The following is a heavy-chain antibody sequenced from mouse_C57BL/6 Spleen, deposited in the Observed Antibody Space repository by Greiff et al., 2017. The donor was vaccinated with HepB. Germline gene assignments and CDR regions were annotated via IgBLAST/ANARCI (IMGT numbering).Heavy chain of an antibody. V-gene: IGHV5-9-1*02. CDR1: GFTFSSYA. CDR2: ISSGGDYI. Sequence: EVQGVESGEGLVKPGGSLKLSCAASGFTFSSYAMSWVRQTPEKRLEWVAYISSGGDYIYYADTVKGRFTISRDNARNTLYLQMSSLKSEDTAMYYCTRGVTGMPFDYWGQGTTLTVSS. CDR3: TRGVTGMPFDY. J-gene: IGHJ2*01. D-gene: IGHD4-1*01.